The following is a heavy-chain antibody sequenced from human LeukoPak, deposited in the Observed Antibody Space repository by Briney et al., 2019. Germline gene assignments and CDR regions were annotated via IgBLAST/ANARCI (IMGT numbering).Heavy chain of an antibody. Sequence: SGPTLVNPTQTLTLTCTFSGFSLSTSGMCVSWIRQPPGKALEWLARIDWDDDKYYSTSLKTRLTISKDTSKNQVVLTMTNMDPVDTATYYCARSYYYGSGSYSGDYWGQGTLVAVSS. CDR3: ARSYYYGSGSYSGDY. CDR1: GFSLSTSGMC. V-gene: IGHV2-70*11. J-gene: IGHJ4*02. CDR2: IDWDDDK. D-gene: IGHD3-10*01.